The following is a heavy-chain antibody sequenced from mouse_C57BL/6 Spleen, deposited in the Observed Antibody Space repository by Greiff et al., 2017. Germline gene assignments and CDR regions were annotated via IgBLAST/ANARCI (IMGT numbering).Heavy chain of an antibody. CDR2: IRSKSNNYAT. D-gene: IGHD1-1*02. Sequence: EAGGGLVQPKGSLKLSCAASGFSFNTYAMNWVRQAPGKGLEWVARIRSKSNNYATYYADSVKDRFTISRDDSESMLYLQMNNLKTEDTAMYYWVRHYGYDAMDYWGQGTSVTVSS. J-gene: IGHJ4*01. CDR1: GFSFNTYA. V-gene: IGHV10-1*01. CDR3: VRHYGYDAMDY.